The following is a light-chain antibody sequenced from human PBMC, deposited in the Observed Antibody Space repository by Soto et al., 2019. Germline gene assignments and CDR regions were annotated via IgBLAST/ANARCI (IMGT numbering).Light chain of an antibody. CDR2: GAS. V-gene: IGKV3-15*01. J-gene: IGKJ4*01. Sequence: EIVMTQSPATLSVSLGERATLSCRASQSVSSNLAWYQQKPGQAPRLLIFGASTRATGIPARFSGSGSGTEFTRSIRSLQSEDFVVYHCQHLNALPLTFGGVTRLEIK. CDR3: QHLNALPLT. CDR1: QSVSSN.